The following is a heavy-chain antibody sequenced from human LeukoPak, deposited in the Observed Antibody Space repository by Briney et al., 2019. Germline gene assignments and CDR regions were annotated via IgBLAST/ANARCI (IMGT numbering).Heavy chain of an antibody. CDR2: IWYDGSNK. Sequence: GGSLRLSCAASGFTFSSYGMHWVRQAPGKGLEWVAVIWYDGSNKYYADSVKGRFTISRDNSKNTLYLQMNSLRAEDTAVYYCAKGRAWHYDYVWGSYREVFDYWGQGALVTVSS. CDR1: GFTFSSYG. V-gene: IGHV3-33*06. D-gene: IGHD3-16*02. J-gene: IGHJ4*02. CDR3: AKGRAWHYDYVWGSYREVFDY.